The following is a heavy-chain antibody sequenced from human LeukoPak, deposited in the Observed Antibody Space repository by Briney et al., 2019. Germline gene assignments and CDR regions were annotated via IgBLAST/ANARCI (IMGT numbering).Heavy chain of an antibody. CDR2: INHSGST. CDR1: GGSFSGYY. Sequence: SETLSLTCAVYGGSFSGYYWSWIRQPPGKGLEWIGEINHSGSTNYNPSLKSRVTISVDTSKNQFSLKLSSVTAADTAVYYCARHVPYYYDSSGYYRWEYYFDYWGQGALVTVSS. V-gene: IGHV4-34*01. CDR3: ARHVPYYYDSSGYYRWEYYFDY. J-gene: IGHJ4*02. D-gene: IGHD3-22*01.